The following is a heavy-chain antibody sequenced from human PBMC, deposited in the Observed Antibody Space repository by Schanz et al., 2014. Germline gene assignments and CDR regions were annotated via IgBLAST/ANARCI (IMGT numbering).Heavy chain of an antibody. CDR3: ARGGTAYYFDD. V-gene: IGHV3-48*01. J-gene: IGHJ4*02. CDR1: GFTFSSYS. CDR2: ISSSSSTR. Sequence: EVQLLESGGGLVQPGGSLRLSCAASGFTFSSYSMNWVRQAPGKGLEWVSYISSSSSTRYYADSVKGRFTISRDNSKNTVYLQMNSLRPGDTAVYYCARGGTAYYFDDWGQGTLVTVSS. D-gene: IGHD2-21*02.